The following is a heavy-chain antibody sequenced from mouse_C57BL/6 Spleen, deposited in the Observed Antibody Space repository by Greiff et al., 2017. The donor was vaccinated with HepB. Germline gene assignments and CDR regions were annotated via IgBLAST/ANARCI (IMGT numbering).Heavy chain of an antibody. CDR2: INPYNGGT. CDR1: GYTFTDYY. V-gene: IGHV1-19*01. J-gene: IGHJ2*01. CDR3: ARRGDMVTDYFDY. Sequence: VQLKQSGPVLVKPGASVKMSCKASGYTFTDYYMNWVKQSHGKSLEWIGVINPYNGGTSYNQKFKGKATLTVDKSSSTAYMELNSLTSEDSAVYYCARRGDMVTDYFDYWGQGTTLTVSS. D-gene: IGHD2-2*01.